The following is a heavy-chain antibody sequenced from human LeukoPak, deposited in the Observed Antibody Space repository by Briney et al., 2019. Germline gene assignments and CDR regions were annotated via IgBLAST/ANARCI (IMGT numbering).Heavy chain of an antibody. V-gene: IGHV1-2*02. CDR3: ARSLFPIVVVPAAIPNYYYYYGMDV. D-gene: IGHD2-2*02. Sequence: GASVKVSCKASGYTFIGYYMHWVRQAPGQGLEWMGWINPNSGGTNYAQKFQGRVTMTRDTSISTAYMELSSLRSDDTAVYYCARSLFPIVVVPAAIPNYYYYYGMDVWGQGTTVTVSS. J-gene: IGHJ6*02. CDR1: GYTFIGYY. CDR2: INPNSGGT.